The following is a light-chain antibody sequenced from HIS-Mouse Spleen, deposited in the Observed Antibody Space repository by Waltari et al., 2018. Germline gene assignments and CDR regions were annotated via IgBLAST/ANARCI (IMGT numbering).Light chain of an antibody. CDR2: EVP. CDR3: TSYAGSNNPYV. CDR1: SSDVGGYNY. Sequence: QSALTQPPSASGSPGQSVTISCTGTSSDVGGYNYVPWYQQHPGKTPKLMIYEVPKRPSGVPDRFSGSKSGNTASLTVSGLQAEDEADYYCTSYAGSNNPYVFGTGTKVTVL. V-gene: IGLV2-8*01. J-gene: IGLJ1*01.